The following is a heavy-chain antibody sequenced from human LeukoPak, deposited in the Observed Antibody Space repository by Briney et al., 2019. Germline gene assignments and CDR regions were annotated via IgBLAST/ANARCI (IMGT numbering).Heavy chain of an antibody. J-gene: IGHJ4*02. V-gene: IGHV5-10-1*01. CDR1: GYSFTSYW. Sequence: GESLKISCKGSGYSFTSYWISWVRQMPGKGLEWMGRIDPSDSYTNYSPSFQGYVTISADKSISTAYLQWISLKASDTAMYYCARPSSGWYVLDYWGQGTLVTVSS. CDR2: IDPSDSYT. CDR3: ARPSSGWYVLDY. D-gene: IGHD6-19*01.